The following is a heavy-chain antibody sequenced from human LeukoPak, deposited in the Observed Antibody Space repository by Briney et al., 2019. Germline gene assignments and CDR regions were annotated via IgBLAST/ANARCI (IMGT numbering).Heavy chain of an antibody. CDR3: ARVVSGVWLFDY. J-gene: IGHJ4*02. CDR2: ISSSGSNT. Sequence: GGSLRLSCAASEFTYGMNWVRQAPGKGLECVSAISSSGSNTYYADSVKGRFTISRDNSKNTLYLQMNSLRAEDTAVYYCARVVSGVWLFDYWGQGTQVTVSS. V-gene: IGHV3-23*01. CDR1: EFTYG. D-gene: IGHD1-26*01.